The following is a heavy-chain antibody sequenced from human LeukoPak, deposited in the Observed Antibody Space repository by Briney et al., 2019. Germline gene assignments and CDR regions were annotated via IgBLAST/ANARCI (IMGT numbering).Heavy chain of an antibody. J-gene: IGHJ4*02. CDR1: GGTFSSYA. Sequence: SVKVSCKASGGTFSSYAISWVRQAPGQGLECIGGIIPIFGTANYAQKFQGRVTITADKSTSTAYMELSSLRSEDTAVYYCARGPPYYYDSSGYYLYWGQGTLVTVSS. CDR3: ARGPPYYYDSSGYYLY. CDR2: IIPIFGTA. D-gene: IGHD3-22*01. V-gene: IGHV1-69*06.